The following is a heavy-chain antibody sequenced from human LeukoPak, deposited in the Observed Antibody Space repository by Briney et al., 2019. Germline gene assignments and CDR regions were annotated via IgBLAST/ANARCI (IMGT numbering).Heavy chain of an antibody. CDR3: AISVRKCSSTSCYLPNYYYYYMDV. Sequence: SETLSLTCAVYGGSFSGYYWSWIRQPPGKGLEWIGEINHSGSTNSNPSLKSRVTISVDTSKNQFSLKLSSVTAADTAVYYCAISVRKCSSTSCYLPNYYYYYMDVWGKGTTVTVCS. CDR1: GGSFSGYY. V-gene: IGHV4-34*01. J-gene: IGHJ6*03. CDR2: INHSGST. D-gene: IGHD2-2*01.